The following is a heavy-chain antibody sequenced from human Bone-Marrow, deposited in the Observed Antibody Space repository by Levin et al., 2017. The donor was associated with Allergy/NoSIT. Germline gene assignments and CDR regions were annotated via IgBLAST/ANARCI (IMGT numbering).Heavy chain of an antibody. V-gene: IGHV1-18*01. CDR3: ARDSYCTGGVCYTRGGNDY. Sequence: ASVKVSCKASGYTFTSYGISWVRQAPGQGLEWMGWISAYNGNTNYAQKLQGRVTMTTDTSTSTAYMELRSLRSDDTAVYYCARDSYCTGGVCYTRGGNDYWGQGPLVTVSS. CDR2: ISAYNGNT. J-gene: IGHJ4*02. D-gene: IGHD2-8*02. CDR1: GYTFTSYG.